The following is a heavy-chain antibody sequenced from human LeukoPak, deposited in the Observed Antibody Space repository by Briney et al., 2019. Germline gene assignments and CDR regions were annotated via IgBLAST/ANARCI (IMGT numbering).Heavy chain of an antibody. D-gene: IGHD2-2*01. CDR3: ARINCSSTSCQPGDY. Sequence: SETLSLTCAVYGGSFSGYYWSWIRQPPGKGLEWIGEINHSGSTNYNPSLKSRVTISVDTSKNQFSLKLSSVTAADTAVYYCARINCSSTSCQPGDYWGQGTLVTVSS. CDR2: INHSGST. V-gene: IGHV4-34*01. CDR1: GGSFSGYY. J-gene: IGHJ4*02.